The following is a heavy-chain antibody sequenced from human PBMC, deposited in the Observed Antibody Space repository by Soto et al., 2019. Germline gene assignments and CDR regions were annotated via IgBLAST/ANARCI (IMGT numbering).Heavy chain of an antibody. CDR1: GVSISSYY. J-gene: IGHJ4*02. CDR3: ARAVAGLRNYFDY. CDR2: IYYSGST. V-gene: IGHV4-59*08. D-gene: IGHD6-19*01. Sequence: PSETLSLTCTVSGVSISSYYWSWIRQPPGKGLEWIGYIYYSGSTVFNPSLKSRLTTSVDTSKNQFSLRLTSVTAADTGVYYCARAVAGLRNYFDYWGQGTLVTVSS.